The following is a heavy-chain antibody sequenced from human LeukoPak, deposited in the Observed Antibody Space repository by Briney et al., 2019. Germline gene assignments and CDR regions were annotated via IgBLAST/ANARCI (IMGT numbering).Heavy chain of an antibody. V-gene: IGHV4-59*01. CDR1: GGSISSYY. D-gene: IGHD5-18*01. J-gene: IGHJ4*02. CDR3: ARVLDTAMALGFYYFDY. Sequence: SETLSLTCTVSGGSISSYYWSWIRQPPGKGLEWIGYIYYSGSTNYNPSLKSRVTISVDTSKSQFSLKLSSVTAADTAVYYCARVLDTAMALGFYYFDYWGQGTLVTVSS. CDR2: IYYSGST.